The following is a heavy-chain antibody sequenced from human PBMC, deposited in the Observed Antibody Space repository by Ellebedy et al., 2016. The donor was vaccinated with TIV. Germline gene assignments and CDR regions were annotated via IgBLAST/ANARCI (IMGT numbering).Heavy chain of an antibody. D-gene: IGHD5-18*01. J-gene: IGHJ4*02. V-gene: IGHV3-23*01. CDR2: IFGSGGVI. Sequence: GESLKISCAASGFTFSSYSMSWVRQAPGKGLEWVSGIFGSGGVISYADSVKGRFTISRDNSKGKLQLQMNSLRPEDTAVYYCAKDRTSGDGYWVFDQWGQGTLVTVSS. CDR3: AKDRTSGDGYWVFDQ. CDR1: GFTFSSYS.